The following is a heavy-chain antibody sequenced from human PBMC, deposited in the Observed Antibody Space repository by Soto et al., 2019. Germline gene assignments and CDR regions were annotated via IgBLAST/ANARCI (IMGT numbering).Heavy chain of an antibody. Sequence: GGSLRLSCAASGFTFSSYWMSWVRQAPGKGLEWVANIKQDGSEKYYVDSVKGRFTISRDNAKNSLYLQMNSLRAEDTAVYYCATDPLRFLEWLLSGYYYYMDVWGKGTTVTVSS. CDR2: IKQDGSEK. D-gene: IGHD3-3*01. V-gene: IGHV3-7*01. CDR1: GFTFSSYW. J-gene: IGHJ6*03. CDR3: ATDPLRFLEWLLSGYYYYMDV.